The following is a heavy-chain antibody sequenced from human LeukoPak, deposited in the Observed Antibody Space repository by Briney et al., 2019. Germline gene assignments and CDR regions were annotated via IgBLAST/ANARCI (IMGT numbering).Heavy chain of an antibody. CDR2: MNPNSGNT. D-gene: IGHD5-12*01. CDR1: GYTFTSYD. V-gene: IGHV1-8*03. Sequence: ASVKVSCKASGYTFTSYDINWVRQATGQGLEWMGWMNPNSGNTGYAQKFQGRVTITRNTSISTAYIELSSLRSEDTAVYYCARGRSGYGYYYYYYMDVWGKGTTVTVSS. CDR3: ARGRSGYGYYYYYYMDV. J-gene: IGHJ6*03.